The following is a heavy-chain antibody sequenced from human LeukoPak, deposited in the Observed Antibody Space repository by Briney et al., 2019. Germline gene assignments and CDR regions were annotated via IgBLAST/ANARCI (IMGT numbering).Heavy chain of an antibody. CDR1: GFTFSSYG. CDR2: ISYDGIYK. D-gene: IGHD3-10*01. J-gene: IGHJ4*02. Sequence: QSGGSLRLSCAASGFTFSSYGMHWVRQAPGKGLEWVAVISYDGIYKYYTDSLKGRFTISRDNSKNTVYLQMNSLRAEDTAVYYCANWGSGSYYNYHWGQGTLVTVSS. V-gene: IGHV3-30*18. CDR3: ANWGSGSYYNYH.